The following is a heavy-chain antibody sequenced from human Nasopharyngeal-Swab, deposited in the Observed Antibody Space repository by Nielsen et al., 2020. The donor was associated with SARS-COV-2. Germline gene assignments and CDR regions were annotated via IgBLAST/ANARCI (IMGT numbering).Heavy chain of an antibody. CDR3: ARSYNPGGFGWLLSND. J-gene: IGHJ4*02. V-gene: IGHV3-21*01. CDR1: GFTFSSYS. D-gene: IGHD3-9*01. CDR2: ISSSSYI. Sequence: GESLKISCAASGFTFSSYSMNWVRQAPGKGLEWVSSISSSSYIYYADSVKGRFTISRDNAKNSLYLQMNSLRAEDTAVYYCARSYNPGGFGWLLSNDWGQGTLVTVSS.